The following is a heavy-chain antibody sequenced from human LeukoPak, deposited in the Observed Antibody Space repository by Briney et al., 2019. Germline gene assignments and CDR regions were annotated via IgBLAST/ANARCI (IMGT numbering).Heavy chain of an antibody. CDR2: ISGSSSYI. CDR1: GFTVSSTY. CDR3: AEGCSGGSCYSDY. Sequence: GGSLRLSCAASGFTVSSTYMNWVRQAPGKGLEWVSSISGSSSYIYYADSVKGRFTISRDNAKNSLYLQMNSLRAEDTAVYYCAEGCSGGSCYSDYWGQGTLVTVSS. V-gene: IGHV3-21*01. D-gene: IGHD2-15*01. J-gene: IGHJ4*02.